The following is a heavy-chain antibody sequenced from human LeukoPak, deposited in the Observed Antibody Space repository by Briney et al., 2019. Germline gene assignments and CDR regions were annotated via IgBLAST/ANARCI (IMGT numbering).Heavy chain of an antibody. CDR3: AREGGEWESPFDY. V-gene: IGHV3-7*01. CDR2: IKQDGSEK. Sequence: GGSLRLSCAASGFTFSSYWMSWVRQAPGKGLEWVANIKQDGSEKYYVDSVKGRFTISRDNAKNSLYLQMNSLRAEGTAVYYCAREGGEWESPFDYWGQGTPVTVSS. J-gene: IGHJ4*02. D-gene: IGHD1-26*01. CDR1: GFTFSSYW.